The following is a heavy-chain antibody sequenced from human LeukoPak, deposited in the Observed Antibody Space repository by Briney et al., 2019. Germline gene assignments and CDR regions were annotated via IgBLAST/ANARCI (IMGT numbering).Heavy chain of an antibody. CDR1: GYTFTSYH. CDR2: INPSGGTT. J-gene: IGHJ6*03. Sequence: ASVKVSCKASGYTFTSYHMHWVRQAPGQGLEWMGIINPSGGTTNYAQKFRGRVTMTRDMSTSTAHMELSSLRSEDTAVYYCARGLGYGDLYYLDVWGKGTTVTISS. CDR3: ARGLGYGDLYYLDV. V-gene: IGHV1-46*01. D-gene: IGHD4-17*01.